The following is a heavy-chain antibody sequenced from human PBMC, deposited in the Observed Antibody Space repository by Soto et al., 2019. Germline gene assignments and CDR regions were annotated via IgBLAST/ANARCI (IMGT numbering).Heavy chain of an antibody. Sequence: QVQLVESGGGVVQPGRSLRLSCAASGFTFSSYGMHWVRQAPGKGLEWVAVIWYDGSNKYYADSVKGRFTISRDNSKNTLYLQMNSLIAEDTAVYYCARGGDYYYGMDVWGQGTTVTVSS. V-gene: IGHV3-33*01. CDR2: IWYDGSNK. J-gene: IGHJ6*02. CDR3: ARGGDYYYGMDV. CDR1: GFTFSSYG.